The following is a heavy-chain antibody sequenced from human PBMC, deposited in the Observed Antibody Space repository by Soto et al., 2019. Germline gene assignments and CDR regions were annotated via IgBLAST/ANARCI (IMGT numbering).Heavy chain of an antibody. CDR2: VYSSGCT. CDR3: ARGQRFSDWFDP. D-gene: IGHD3-3*01. Sequence: TSETLSLACTVSGGSMNSYYCTWIRQPAGKGLEWIGRVYSSGCTHYNPSLKSRVTISLDTSKNQFSLRLLSVTDADTAVYFCARGQRFSDWFDPWGQGTLVTVSS. V-gene: IGHV4-4*07. CDR1: GGSMNSYY. J-gene: IGHJ5*02.